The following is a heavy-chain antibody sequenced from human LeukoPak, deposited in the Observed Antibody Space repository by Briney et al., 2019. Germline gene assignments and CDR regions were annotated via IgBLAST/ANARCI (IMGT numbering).Heavy chain of an antibody. CDR3: ATQGGFRSDY. D-gene: IGHD3-16*01. Sequence: SETLSLTCAVSGDSIGSSNWWSWVRQPPGKGLEWIGEIYHSGSTNCNPSLKSRVTISVDKSRNQFSLKLSSVTAADTAVYYCATQGGFRSDYWGQGTLVTVSS. V-gene: IGHV4-4*02. CDR1: GDSIGSSNW. J-gene: IGHJ4*02. CDR2: IYHSGST.